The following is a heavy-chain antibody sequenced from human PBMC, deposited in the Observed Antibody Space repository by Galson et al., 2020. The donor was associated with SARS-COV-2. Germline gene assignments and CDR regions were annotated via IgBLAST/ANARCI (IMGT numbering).Heavy chain of an antibody. Sequence: ASVKVSCKASGGTFSSYAISWVRQAPGQGLEWMGRIIPILGIANYAQKFQGRVTITADKSTSTAYMELSSLRSEDTAVYYCARPERRDGYNDFDYWGQGTLVTVSS. D-gene: IGHD5-12*01. CDR2: IIPILGIA. V-gene: IGHV1-69*04. J-gene: IGHJ4*02. CDR3: ARPERRDGYNDFDY. CDR1: GGTFSSYA.